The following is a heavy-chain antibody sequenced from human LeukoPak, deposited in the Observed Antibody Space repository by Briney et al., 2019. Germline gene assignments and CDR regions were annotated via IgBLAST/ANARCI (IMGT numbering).Heavy chain of an antibody. CDR2: ISYDGSNK. J-gene: IGHJ4*02. CDR1: GFTFSSYG. CDR3: AKDSRRNYYDSSGYCDY. D-gene: IGHD3-22*01. Sequence: GGSLRLSCAASGFTFSSYGMHWVRQAPGKGLEWVAVISYDGSNKYYADSVKGRFTISRDNSKNTLYLQMNSLRAEDTAVYYCAKDSRRNYYDSSGYCDYWGQGTLVTVSS. V-gene: IGHV3-30*18.